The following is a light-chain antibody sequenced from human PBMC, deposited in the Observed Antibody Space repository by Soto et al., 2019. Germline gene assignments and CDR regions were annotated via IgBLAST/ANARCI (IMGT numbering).Light chain of an antibody. CDR3: QQSYSTPLT. CDR2: AAS. CDR1: QSISSY. V-gene: IGKV1-39*01. Sequence: DIQMTHSPSTLSXXXXXXXXXXXLASQSISSYLNWYQQKPGKAPKLLIYAASSLQSGVPSRFSGSGSGTDFTLTISSLQPEDFATYYCQQSYSTPLTFGGGTKVDIK. J-gene: IGKJ4*01.